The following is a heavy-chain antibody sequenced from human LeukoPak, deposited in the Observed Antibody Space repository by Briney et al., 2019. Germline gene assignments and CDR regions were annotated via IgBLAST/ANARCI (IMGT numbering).Heavy chain of an antibody. CDR1: GFTFNSFG. J-gene: IGHJ4*02. Sequence: PGRSLRLSYAASGFTFNSFGMHWVRQAPGKGLEWVAVISYDGSNKYSADSVKGRFTISRDNSKNTLYLQMNSLRPEDTAVYYCATDHGFHYGAYFDYWGQGTLVTVSS. V-gene: IGHV3-30*03. CDR3: ATDHGFHYGAYFDY. CDR2: ISYDGSNK. D-gene: IGHD4-17*01.